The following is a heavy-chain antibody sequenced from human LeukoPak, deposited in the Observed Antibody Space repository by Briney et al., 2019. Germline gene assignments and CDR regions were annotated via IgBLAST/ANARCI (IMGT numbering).Heavy chain of an antibody. CDR2: IWYDGSNT. CDR3: ARDREFSYFDY. J-gene: IGHJ4*02. CDR1: GFTFSTCG. V-gene: IGHV3-33*01. Sequence: GGSLRLSCAASGFTFSTCGMHWVRQAPGKGLEWVAFIWYDGSNTYYGDSVKGRFTISRDNSKSTLFLQMNSLRAEDTAVYYCARDREFSYFDYWGQGSLVTVSS.